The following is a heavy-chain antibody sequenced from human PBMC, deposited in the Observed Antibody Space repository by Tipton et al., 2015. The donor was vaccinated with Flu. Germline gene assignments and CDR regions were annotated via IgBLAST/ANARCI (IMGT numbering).Heavy chain of an antibody. D-gene: IGHD2-2*01. CDR1: GFTFSDYY. Sequence: SLRLSCAASGFTFSDYYMSWVRQAPGKGLAWVANIKQGGSERYYVDSVKGRFTISRDNAKNSLYLQMNSLRAEDTAVYYCARTRGGYCTSTSCYADYFDFWGQGTLVTVSS. CDR3: ARTRGGYCTSTSCYADYFDF. CDR2: IKQGGSER. V-gene: IGHV3-7*01. J-gene: IGHJ4*02.